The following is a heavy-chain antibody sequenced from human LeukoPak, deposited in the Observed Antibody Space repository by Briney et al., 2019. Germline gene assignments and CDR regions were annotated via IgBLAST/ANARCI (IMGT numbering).Heavy chain of an antibody. V-gene: IGHV3-15*01. D-gene: IGHD4-17*01. CDR3: TTDAGTHGDYPFDY. CDR2: IKSKRDGGST. CDR1: GFTFSNAW. Sequence: SGGSLRLSCAASGFTFSNAWMNWVRQAPGKGLEWVGRIKSKRDGGSTDYASPVKDRFTISRDDSKNTLYLQMNSLKTEDTALYYCTTDAGTHGDYPFDYWGQGTLVTVSS. J-gene: IGHJ4*02.